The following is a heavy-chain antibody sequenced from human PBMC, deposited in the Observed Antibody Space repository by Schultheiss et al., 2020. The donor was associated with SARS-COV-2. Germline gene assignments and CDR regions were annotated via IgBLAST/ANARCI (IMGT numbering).Heavy chain of an antibody. D-gene: IGHD2-8*01. CDR3: ARAQVLMVYGN. CDR2: IYYSGST. Sequence: SETLSLTCTVSGGSISPYHWSWIRQPPGKGLEWIGYIYYSGSTNYNPSLKSRVTISVDTSKNQFSLKLSSVTAADTAVYYCARAQVLMVYGNWGQGTLVTVS. J-gene: IGHJ4*02. V-gene: IGHV4-59*12. CDR1: GGSISPYH.